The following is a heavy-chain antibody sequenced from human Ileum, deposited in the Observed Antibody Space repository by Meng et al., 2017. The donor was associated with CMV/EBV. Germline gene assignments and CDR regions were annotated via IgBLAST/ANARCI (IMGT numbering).Heavy chain of an antibody. CDR1: GYTFISYG. CDR3: AKDTGIAARRGYGLDV. V-gene: IGHV1-18*01. D-gene: IGHD6-6*01. CDR2: ISGYNGDT. J-gene: IGHJ6*01. Sequence: ASVKVSCKAVGYTFISYGITWMRQAPGQGPEWVGWISGYNGDTEYAQKMQGRVTMTTDTSTSTAYMELRSLRSDDTAVYYCAKDTGIAARRGYGLDVWGQGNTVTCAS.